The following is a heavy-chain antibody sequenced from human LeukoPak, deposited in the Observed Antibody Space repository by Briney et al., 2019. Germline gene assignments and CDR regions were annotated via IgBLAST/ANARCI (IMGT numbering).Heavy chain of an antibody. V-gene: IGHV1-69*13. CDR2: IIPIFGTA. J-gene: IGHJ4*02. D-gene: IGHD1-26*01. CDR3: ASLGTYTSPTIDY. Sequence: SVKVSCKASGGTFSSYAISWARQAPGQGLEWMGGIIPIFGTANYAQKFQGRVTITADESTSTAYMELSSLRSEDTAVYYCASLGTYTSPTIDYWGQGTLVTVSS. CDR1: GGTFSSYA.